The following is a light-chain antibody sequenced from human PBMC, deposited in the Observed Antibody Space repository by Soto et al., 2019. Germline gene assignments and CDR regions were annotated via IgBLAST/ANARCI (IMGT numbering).Light chain of an antibody. CDR1: HDISSS. V-gene: IGKV1-39*01. J-gene: IGKJ1*01. CDR2: ATS. Sequence: DIQMTQSPSSLSASVGDGVIINCRASHDISSSLNWYQQKPGKAPELLIYATSSLQSGVPSRFSGSGSGTEFTLTISSLQPDDFATYYCQHYNSYSEAFGQGTKVDIK. CDR3: QHYNSYSEA.